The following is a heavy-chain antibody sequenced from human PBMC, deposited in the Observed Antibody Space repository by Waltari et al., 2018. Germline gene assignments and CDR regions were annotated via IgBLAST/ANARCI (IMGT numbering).Heavy chain of an antibody. D-gene: IGHD3-22*01. Sequence: QVQLLQSGAEVAEPGASVKVSCLASGYTFTGYYIHWLRQAPGQGLESMGWINPTTGGTNYARKVRGRVTMTRDTSISTVYMELTGLRFDDTAVYYCARQKGYYDNSGYSLDYWGQGMLVTVSS. CDR1: GYTFTGYY. V-gene: IGHV1-2*02. CDR3: ARQKGYYDNSGYSLDY. J-gene: IGHJ4*02. CDR2: INPTTGGT.